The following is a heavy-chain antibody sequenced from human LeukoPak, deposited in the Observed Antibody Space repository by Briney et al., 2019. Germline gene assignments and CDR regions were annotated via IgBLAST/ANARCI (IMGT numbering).Heavy chain of an antibody. CDR1: GGTFSSYA. Sequence: GASVKVSCKASGGTFSSYAISWVRQASGQGLEWMGGIIPIFGTANYAQKFQGRVTITTDESTSTAYMELSSLRSEDTAVYYCARGVVPAATVWVYYYMDVWGKGTTVTVSS. J-gene: IGHJ6*03. V-gene: IGHV1-69*05. CDR3: ARGVVPAATVWVYYYMDV. D-gene: IGHD2-2*01. CDR2: IIPIFGTA.